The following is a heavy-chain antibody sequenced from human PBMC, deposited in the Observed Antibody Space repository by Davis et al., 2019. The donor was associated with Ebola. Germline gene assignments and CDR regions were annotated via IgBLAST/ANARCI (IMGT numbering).Heavy chain of an antibody. Sequence: GESLKISCAASGFTFSIYGMHWVRQAPGKGLEWVAVIWYDGSNKYYADSVKGRFTISRDNSENTLFLQMNSLRAEDTAVYYCAKGTVDSSYSSLDRWGQGTLVTVSS. D-gene: IGHD2-15*01. CDR1: GFTFSIYG. J-gene: IGHJ5*02. CDR3: AKGTVDSSYSSLDR. CDR2: IWYDGSNK. V-gene: IGHV3-33*06.